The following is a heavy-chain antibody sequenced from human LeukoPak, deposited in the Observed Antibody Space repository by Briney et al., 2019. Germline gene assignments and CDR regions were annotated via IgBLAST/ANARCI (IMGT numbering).Heavy chain of an antibody. D-gene: IGHD3-22*01. V-gene: IGHV1-2*02. J-gene: IGHJ4*02. CDR3: ARDDSSRPFNY. CDR2: INPKSGAT. CDR1: GYSFTDYN. Sequence: ASVKVSCKASGYSFTDYNVHWVRQAPGQVLEWMGWINPKSGATNFAQRFQGRVTMTGETSINTAFMELYSLTSDDTAIYYCARDDSSRPFNYWGQGTLVSVSS.